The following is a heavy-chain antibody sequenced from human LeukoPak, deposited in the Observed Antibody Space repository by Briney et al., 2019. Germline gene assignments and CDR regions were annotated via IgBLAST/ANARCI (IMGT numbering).Heavy chain of an antibody. D-gene: IGHD4-17*01. CDR1: GYTFTSYY. Sequence: GASVKVSCKASGYTFTSYYMHWVRQAPGQGLEWMGIINPAGGSTGYAQKFQGRVTMTRDTSTSTVYMELSSLRSEDTAVYYCARYNGDLTGGFDYWGQGTLVTVSS. CDR2: INPAGGST. V-gene: IGHV1-46*01. CDR3: ARYNGDLTGGFDY. J-gene: IGHJ4*02.